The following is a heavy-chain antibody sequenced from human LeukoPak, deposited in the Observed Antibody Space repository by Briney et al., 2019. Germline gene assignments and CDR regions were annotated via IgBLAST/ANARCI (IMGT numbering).Heavy chain of an antibody. CDR3: ARVLTGHGAFDI. Sequence: GESLKISCKSSGYSFTRYWIGWVRQMPGKGLEWMGIIYPGDSDTRYGPSFQGQVTISADMSISTAYLQWSSLKASDTAMYYCARVLTGHGAFDIWGQGTMVTVSS. D-gene: IGHD7-27*01. V-gene: IGHV5-51*01. CDR1: GYSFTRYW. CDR2: IYPGDSDT. J-gene: IGHJ3*02.